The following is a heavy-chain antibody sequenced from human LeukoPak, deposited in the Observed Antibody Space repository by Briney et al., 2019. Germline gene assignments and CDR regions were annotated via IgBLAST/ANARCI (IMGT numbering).Heavy chain of an antibody. CDR1: GYTFTSYG. V-gene: IGHV1-18*01. J-gene: IGHJ5*02. CDR3: ARDPAVDWSRPLPAGSAP. CDR2: ISAYNGNT. Sequence: GASVKVSCKASGYTFTSYGISWVRQAPGQGLEWMGWISAYNGNTNYAQKLQGRVTMTTDTSTSTAYMELRSLRSDDTAVYYCARDPAVDWSRPLPAGSAPGGQETLVTVSS. D-gene: IGHD2-21*01.